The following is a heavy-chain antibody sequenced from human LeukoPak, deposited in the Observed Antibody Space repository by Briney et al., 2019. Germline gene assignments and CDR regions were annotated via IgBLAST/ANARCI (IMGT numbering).Heavy chain of an antibody. CDR3: ARGNSPDILTGYFTNPLDY. V-gene: IGHV1-18*01. CDR2: ISTYSGKT. CDR1: GYTMTNYG. D-gene: IGHD3-9*01. J-gene: IGHJ4*02. Sequence: ASVKVSCKASGYTMTNYGLSWVRQAPGQGLEWMGWISTYSGKTNYVQELQGRVTITADESTSTAYMELSTLRSEDTAVYYCARGNSPDILTGYFTNPLDYWGQGTLVTVSS.